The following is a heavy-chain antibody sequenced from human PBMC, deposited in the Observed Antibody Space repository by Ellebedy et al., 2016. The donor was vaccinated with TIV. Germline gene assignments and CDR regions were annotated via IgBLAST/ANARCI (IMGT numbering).Heavy chain of an antibody. Sequence: SLKISCEASGFPFADHAMHWVRRTPGKGLEWIAGIRWSGDVIGYADSVKGRFTISRDNAKTSLYLQMSSLRSEDTAWYYCAKDWSKLGYSSGWFFDHWGQGAQVTVSS. D-gene: IGHD6-19*01. CDR2: IRWSGDVI. V-gene: IGHV3-9*01. CDR1: GFPFADHA. J-gene: IGHJ4*02. CDR3: AKDWSKLGYSSGWFFDH.